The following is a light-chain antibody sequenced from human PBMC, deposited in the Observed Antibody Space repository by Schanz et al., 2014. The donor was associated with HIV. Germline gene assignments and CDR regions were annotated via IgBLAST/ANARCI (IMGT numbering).Light chain of an antibody. J-gene: IGLJ2*01. Sequence: QSALTQPASVSGSPGQSITISCTGTSSDVGNYLLLSWYQQHPGKAPKLMIYEVSKRPSGVPDRISGSKSRTSASLAISGLQSEDEAEYYCAACDDSLKVVAFRAGTKLTVL. V-gene: IGLV2-14*02. CDR3: AACDDSLKVVA. CDR1: SSDVGNYLL. CDR2: EVS.